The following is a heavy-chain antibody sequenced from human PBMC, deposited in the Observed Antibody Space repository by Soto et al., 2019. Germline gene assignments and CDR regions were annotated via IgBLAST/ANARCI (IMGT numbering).Heavy chain of an antibody. J-gene: IGHJ5*02. D-gene: IGHD6-13*01. CDR2: ISSSSSTI. Sequence: EVQLVESGGGLVQPGGSLRLSCAASGFTFSSYSMNWVRQAPGKGLEWVSYISSSSSTIYYADSVKGRITISRDNAKNSVYLQMNSLRAEDTAVYYWARHPERIAEIGWFDPWGQGTLVTVSS. CDR3: ARHPERIAEIGWFDP. V-gene: IGHV3-48*01. CDR1: GFTFSSYS.